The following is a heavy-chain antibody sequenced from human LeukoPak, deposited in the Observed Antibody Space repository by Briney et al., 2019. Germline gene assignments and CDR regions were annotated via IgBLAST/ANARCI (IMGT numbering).Heavy chain of an antibody. D-gene: IGHD3-3*01. Sequence: SVKVSCKASGGTFSSYTISWVRQAPGQGLEWMGRIIPILGIANYAQKFQGRVTITAGKSTSTAYMELSSLRSEDTAVYYCARDNPRDFWSNFDYWGQGTLVTVSS. V-gene: IGHV1-69*04. CDR1: GGTFSSYT. CDR2: IIPILGIA. J-gene: IGHJ4*02. CDR3: ARDNPRDFWSNFDY.